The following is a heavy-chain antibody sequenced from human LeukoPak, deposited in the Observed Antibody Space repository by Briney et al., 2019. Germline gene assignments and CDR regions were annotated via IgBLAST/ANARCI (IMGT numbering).Heavy chain of an antibody. D-gene: IGHD2-8*02. V-gene: IGHV3-23*01. CDR2: ISGSGGST. CDR3: AKTGASGLTVDP. CDR1: GFTFSSYA. Sequence: KPGGSLRLSCAAFGFTFSSYAMSWVRQAPGKGLEWVSAISGSGGSTYYADSVKGRFTISRDNSKNTLYLQMNSLRAEDTAVYYCAKTGASGLTVDPWGQGTLVTVSS. J-gene: IGHJ5*02.